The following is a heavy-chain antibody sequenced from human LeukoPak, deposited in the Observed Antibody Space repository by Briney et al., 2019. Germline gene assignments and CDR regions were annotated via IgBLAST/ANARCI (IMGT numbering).Heavy chain of an antibody. Sequence: ASVKVSCKASGYTFTGYYMHWVRQAPGQGLEWMGWINPNSGGTNYAQKFQGRVTMTRDTSISTAYMELSRLRSDDTAVYYCARAPMVRGVTYYHYMDVWGKGTTVTVSS. D-gene: IGHD3-10*01. CDR1: GYTFTGYY. J-gene: IGHJ6*03. CDR2: INPNSGGT. CDR3: ARAPMVRGVTYYHYMDV. V-gene: IGHV1-2*02.